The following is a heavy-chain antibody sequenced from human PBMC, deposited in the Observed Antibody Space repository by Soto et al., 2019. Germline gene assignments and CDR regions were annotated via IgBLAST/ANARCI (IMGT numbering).Heavy chain of an antibody. CDR1: GFTFSSYA. CDR3: AREIYSSSWAPGYY. CDR2: ISYDGSNK. Sequence: QVQLVESGGGVVQPGRSLRLSCAASGFTFSSYAMHWVRQAPGKGLEWVAVISYDGSNKYYADSVKGRFTISRDNSKNTLYLQMNSLSAEDTAVYYCAREIYSSSWAPGYYWCQGTLVTVTT. V-gene: IGHV3-30-3*01. D-gene: IGHD6-13*01. J-gene: IGHJ4*02.